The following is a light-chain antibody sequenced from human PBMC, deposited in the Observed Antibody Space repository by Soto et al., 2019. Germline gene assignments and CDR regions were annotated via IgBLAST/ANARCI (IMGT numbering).Light chain of an antibody. CDR2: AAS. J-gene: IGKJ1*01. CDR3: QQYGRLPWT. CDR1: ESVSTSY. V-gene: IGKV3-20*01. Sequence: EIVLTQSPGTLSLSPGERATLSCRASESVSTSYFAWYQQKRGQATRLLIYAASNRATGIPDRFTGTGSGTDFTLTINRLEPEDFGVYYCQQYGRLPWTFGQGTRVDI.